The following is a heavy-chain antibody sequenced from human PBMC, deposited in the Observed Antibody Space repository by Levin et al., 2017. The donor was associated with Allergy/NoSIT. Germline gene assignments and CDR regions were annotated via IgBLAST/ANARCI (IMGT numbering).Heavy chain of an antibody. CDR1: GFTFSAST. CDR2: IKSKVNKYAT. V-gene: IGHV3-73*01. J-gene: IGHJ4*01. Sequence: PGGSLRLSCAASGFTFSASTIHWVRQASGKGLEWLGRIKSKVNKYATAYAASVKGRFTISRDDSKNTAYLQMNSLKTEDTAVYFCASDGDLVYWGHGTLVTVSS. CDR3: ASDGDLVY. D-gene: IGHD2-21*01.